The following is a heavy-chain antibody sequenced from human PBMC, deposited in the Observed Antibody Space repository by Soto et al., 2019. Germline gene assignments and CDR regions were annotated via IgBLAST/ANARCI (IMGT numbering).Heavy chain of an antibody. CDR2: IYYSGST. CDR1: GGSISSYY. Sequence: QVQLQESGPGLVKPSETLSLTCTVSGGSISSYYWSWIRQPPGKGLEWIGYIYYSGSTNYNPSLKSRVTIPVDTSKHQFALKLSSVTAADTAVYYCARDSSGYSYGYFDYWGQGTLVTVSS. CDR3: ARDSSGYSYGYFDY. D-gene: IGHD5-18*01. V-gene: IGHV4-59*01. J-gene: IGHJ4*02.